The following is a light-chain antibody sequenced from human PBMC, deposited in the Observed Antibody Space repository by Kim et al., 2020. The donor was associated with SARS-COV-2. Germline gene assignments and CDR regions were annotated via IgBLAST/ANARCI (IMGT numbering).Light chain of an antibody. J-gene: IGLJ1*01. CDR1: NIGSKS. V-gene: IGLV3-21*04. Sequence: PGKTASIPCGGNNIGSKSVHWYQQKPGQAPILVIYYDSDRPSGIPERFSGSNSENSATLTISRVEAGDEADYYCQVWDTSSDHHVFGTGTKVTVL. CDR3: QVWDTSSDHHV. CDR2: YDS.